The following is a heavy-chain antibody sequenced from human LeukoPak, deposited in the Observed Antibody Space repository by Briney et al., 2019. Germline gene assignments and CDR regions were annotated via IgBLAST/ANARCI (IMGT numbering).Heavy chain of an antibody. CDR2: IYYNGIT. CDR1: GDSISNSRYY. J-gene: IGHJ4*02. Sequence: SETLSLTCTVSGDSISNSRYYWAWIRQPPGKGLEWIGSIYYNGITYYNPSLKSRVTISVDTSKNQFSLKLSSVPATDTAVYYCAGLELVGATTRFDYWGQGTLVTVSS. CDR3: AGLELVGATTRFDY. D-gene: IGHD1-26*01. V-gene: IGHV4-39*01.